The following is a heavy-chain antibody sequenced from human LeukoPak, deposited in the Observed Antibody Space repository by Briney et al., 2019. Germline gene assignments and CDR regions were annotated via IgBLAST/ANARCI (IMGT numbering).Heavy chain of an antibody. CDR3: ARDAREEGFDY. CDR1: GFSFGGKW. V-gene: IGHV3-21*01. J-gene: IGHJ4*02. Sequence: GGSLRLSCAASGFSFGGKWLHWVRQAPGKGLEWVSSISSSSSYIYYADSVKGRFTISRDNAKNSLYLQMNSLRAEDTAVYYCARDAREEGFDYWGQGTLVTVSS. D-gene: IGHD1-26*01. CDR2: ISSSSSYI.